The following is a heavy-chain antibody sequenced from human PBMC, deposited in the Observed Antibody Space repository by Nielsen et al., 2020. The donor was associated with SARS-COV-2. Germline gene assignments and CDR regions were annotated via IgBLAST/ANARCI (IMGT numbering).Heavy chain of an antibody. Sequence: ASVKVSCKASGYTFTSYAMHWVRQAPGQRLEWMGWINAGNGNTKYSQKFQGRVTITRDTSASTAYMELSSLRSEDTAVYYCARGPARVLRYFDWLPHRTEYFQHWGQGTLVTVSS. J-gene: IGHJ1*01. CDR3: ARGPARVLRYFDWLPHRTEYFQH. CDR1: GYTFTSYA. D-gene: IGHD3-9*01. CDR2: INAGNGNT. V-gene: IGHV1-3*01.